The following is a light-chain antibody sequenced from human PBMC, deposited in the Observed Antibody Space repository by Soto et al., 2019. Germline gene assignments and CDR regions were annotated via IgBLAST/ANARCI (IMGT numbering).Light chain of an antibody. J-gene: IGLJ1*01. V-gene: IGLV2-18*02. CDR3: PSYATGSAYA. CDR2: DVS. CDR1: SSDVGGYNR. Sequence: QSVLTQPPSVSGSPGQSVTISCTGTSSDVGGYNRVSWYQQPPGKAPKLLIYDVSNRPSGGSTRFSGSKSGNTASLTISGLQAEDEADYYCPSYATGSAYAFGPGTKVTVL.